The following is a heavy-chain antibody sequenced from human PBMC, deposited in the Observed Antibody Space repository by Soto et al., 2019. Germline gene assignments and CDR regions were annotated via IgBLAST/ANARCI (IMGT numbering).Heavy chain of an antibody. CDR1: GYTFTGYY. V-gene: IGHV1-2*02. CDR3: ARVRLGGFYCSSTSCYFDY. Sequence: ASVKVSCKASGYTFTGYYMHWVRQAPGQGLEWMGWINPNSGGTNYAQKFQGRVTMTRDTSISTAYMELSRLRSDDTAVYYCARVRLGGFYCSSTSCYFDYWGQGTLVTVSS. CDR2: INPNSGGT. D-gene: IGHD2-2*01. J-gene: IGHJ4*02.